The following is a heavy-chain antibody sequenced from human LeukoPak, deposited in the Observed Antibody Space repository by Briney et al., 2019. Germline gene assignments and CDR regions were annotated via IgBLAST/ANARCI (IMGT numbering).Heavy chain of an antibody. D-gene: IGHD1-26*01. Sequence: GGSLRLSCAASGFTFSSYSMNWVRQAPGKGLEWVSSISSSSSYIYYADSVKGRFTISRDNAKNSLYLRMNSLRAEDTAVYYCARARGGSYYNAFDIWGQGTMVTVSS. CDR3: ARARGGSYYNAFDI. CDR2: ISSSSSYI. V-gene: IGHV3-21*01. CDR1: GFTFSSYS. J-gene: IGHJ3*02.